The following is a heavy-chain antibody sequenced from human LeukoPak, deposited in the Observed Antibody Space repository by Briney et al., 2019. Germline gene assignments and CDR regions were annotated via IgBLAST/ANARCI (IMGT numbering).Heavy chain of an antibody. Sequence: PGGSLRLSCSASGFTFSAHFMHWVRQAPGKGLEWVAVIWYDGSNKYYADSVKGRFTISRDNSKNTLYLQMNSLRAEDTAVYYCASAIESNFDYWGQGTLVTVSS. J-gene: IGHJ4*02. CDR1: GFTFSAHF. CDR2: IWYDGSNK. CDR3: ASAIESNFDY. V-gene: IGHV3-33*08.